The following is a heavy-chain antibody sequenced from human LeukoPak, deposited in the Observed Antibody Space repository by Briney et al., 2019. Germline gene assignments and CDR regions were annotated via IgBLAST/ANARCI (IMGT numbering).Heavy chain of an antibody. CDR1: GGSISGSSYY. J-gene: IGHJ3*02. D-gene: IGHD5-24*01. V-gene: IGHV4-39*01. CDR2: IYYSGST. CDR3: ARRQRDDAFDI. Sequence: SETLSLTCTVSGGSISGSSYYWGWIRQPPGKGPEWIGSIYYSGSTYYNPSLKSRVTISVDTSKNQFSLKLSSVTAADTAVYYCARRQRDDAFDIWGQGTMVTVSS.